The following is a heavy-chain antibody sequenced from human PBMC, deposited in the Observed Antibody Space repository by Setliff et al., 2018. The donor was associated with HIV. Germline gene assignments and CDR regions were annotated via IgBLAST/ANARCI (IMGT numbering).Heavy chain of an antibody. D-gene: IGHD3-16*01. CDR1: RDPINGHWWS. CDR2: IYWDDDK. CDR3: AHRLHIWDFFDY. V-gene: IGHV2-5*08. Sequence: TLSLTCTVSRDPINGHWWSWIRQPPGKGLEWLALIYWDDDKLYNPSLKTRLTVTKDTSKNQVVLTMTNMDPVDTATYFCAHRLHIWDFFDYWGPGTVVTVSS. J-gene: IGHJ4*02.